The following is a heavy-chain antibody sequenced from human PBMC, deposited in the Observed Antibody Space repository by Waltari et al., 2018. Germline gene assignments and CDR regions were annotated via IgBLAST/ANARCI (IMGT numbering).Heavy chain of an antibody. J-gene: IGHJ3*02. D-gene: IGHD6-19*01. Sequence: QVQLQESGPGLVKPSETLSLTCTVSGGSISSYYWSWIRQPPGKGLEWISYIYYSGDTNDNPPLKSRVTISVDTSKNQFSLKLSSVSAADTAVYYCARAYSSGWYGSDAFDIWGQGTMVTVSS. V-gene: IGHV4-59*01. CDR2: IYYSGDT. CDR3: ARAYSSGWYGSDAFDI. CDR1: GGSISSYY.